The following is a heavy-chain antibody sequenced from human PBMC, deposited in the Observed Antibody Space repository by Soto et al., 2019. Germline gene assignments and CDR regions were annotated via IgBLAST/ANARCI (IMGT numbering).Heavy chain of an antibody. J-gene: IGHJ4*02. D-gene: IGHD4-4*01. CDR1: GYSFTSYW. CDR2: IDPSDSYT. CDR3: AGQDYSNFPLDY. Sequence: PGESLKISCKGSGYSFTSYWISWVRQMPGKGLEWMGRIDPSDSYTNYSPSFQGHVTISADKSISTAYLQWSSLKASDTAMYYCAGQDYSNFPLDYWGQGTLVTVSS. V-gene: IGHV5-10-1*01.